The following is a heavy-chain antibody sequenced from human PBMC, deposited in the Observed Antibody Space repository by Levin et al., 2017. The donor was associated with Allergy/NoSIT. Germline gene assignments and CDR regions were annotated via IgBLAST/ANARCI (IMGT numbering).Heavy chain of an antibody. CDR2: IKEDGNQI. J-gene: IGHJ5*01. Sequence: GGSLRLSCAASGFRFRDHWMSWVRQAPGKGLEWVANIKEDGNQIYYADSVQGRFTISRDNAKSSLYLQMNNLRADDTALYHCGAYFHTASLDSWGQGTLVTVSS. V-gene: IGHV3-7*02. CDR1: GFRFRDHW. D-gene: IGHD5-18*01. CDR3: GAYFHTASLDS.